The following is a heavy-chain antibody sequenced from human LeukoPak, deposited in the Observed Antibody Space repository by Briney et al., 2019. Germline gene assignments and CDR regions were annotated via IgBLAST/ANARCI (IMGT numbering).Heavy chain of an antibody. CDR2: INHSGST. D-gene: IGHD3-22*01. Sequence: SETLSLTCAVYGGSFSGYYWSWIRQPPGKGLEWIGEINHSGSTNYNPSLKSRVTISVDTSENQFSLKLSSVTAADTAVYYCARGRYYDSSPTYWGQGTLVTVSS. V-gene: IGHV4-34*01. J-gene: IGHJ4*02. CDR1: GGSFSGYY. CDR3: ARGRYYDSSPTY.